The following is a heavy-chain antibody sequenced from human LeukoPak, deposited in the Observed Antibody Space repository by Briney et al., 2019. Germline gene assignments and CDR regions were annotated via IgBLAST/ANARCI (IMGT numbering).Heavy chain of an antibody. CDR2: INPNSGGT. CDR3: ARKSYYDSSGYYGY. V-gene: IGHV1-2*02. Sequence: ASVKVSCKASGYTFTGYYMHWVRQAPGQGLEWMGWINPNSGGTNYAQKFQGRVTMTRDTSISTAYTELSRLRSDDTAVYYCARKSYYDSSGYYGYWGQGTLVTVSS. D-gene: IGHD3-22*01. J-gene: IGHJ4*02. CDR1: GYTFTGYY.